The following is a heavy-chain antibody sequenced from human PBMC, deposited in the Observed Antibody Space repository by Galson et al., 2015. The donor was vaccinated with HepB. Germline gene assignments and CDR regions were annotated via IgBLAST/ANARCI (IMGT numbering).Heavy chain of an antibody. J-gene: IGHJ6*02. CDR3: AKSYEHNYYYGMDV. V-gene: IGHV3-23*01. Sequence: SLRLSCAASGFTFSSYAMTWVRQAPGKGLEWVTTISGGGGSTYYADSVKGRFTISRDNSKNTLYLQMNSLRAEDTAVYYCAKSYEHNYYYGMDVWGQGTTVTVSS. CDR1: GFTFSSYA. CDR2: ISGGGGST. D-gene: IGHD5-18*01.